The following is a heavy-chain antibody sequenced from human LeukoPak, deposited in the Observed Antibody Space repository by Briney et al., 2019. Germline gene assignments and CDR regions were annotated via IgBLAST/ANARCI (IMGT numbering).Heavy chain of an antibody. CDR2: IHSGGST. V-gene: IGHV3-53*01. CDR1: GFTVSSNY. J-gene: IGHJ4*02. Sequence: PGGSLRLSCAASGFTVSSNYMSWVRQAPGKGLEWVAVIHSGGSTCYADSVKGRFTTSRDNSKNTLYLQMNSLRAEDTAVYYCARDLIGRSDSWGQGTLVTVSS. CDR3: ARDLIGRSDS. D-gene: IGHD3-3*01.